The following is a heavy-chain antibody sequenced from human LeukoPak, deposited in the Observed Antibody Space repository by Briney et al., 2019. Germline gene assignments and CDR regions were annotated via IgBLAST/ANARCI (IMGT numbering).Heavy chain of an antibody. Sequence: SETLSLTCAVYGGSFSNYHWSWIRQPPGKGLEWIGYIYYSGSTYYNPSLKSRVTISVDTSKNQFSLKLSSVTAADTAVYYCARYGSGSYSGDNWFDPWGQGTLVTISS. CDR3: ARYGSGSYSGDNWFDP. CDR2: IYYSGST. J-gene: IGHJ5*02. CDR1: GGSFSNYH. D-gene: IGHD3-10*01. V-gene: IGHV4-59*01.